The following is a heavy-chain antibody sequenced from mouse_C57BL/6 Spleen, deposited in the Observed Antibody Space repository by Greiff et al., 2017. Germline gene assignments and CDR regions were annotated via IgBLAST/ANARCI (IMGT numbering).Heavy chain of an antibody. D-gene: IGHD1-1*01. Sequence: VHLVESGPGLVQPSQSLSITCTVSGFSLTSYGVHWVRQSPGKGLEWLGVIWSGGSTDYNAAFISRLSISKDNSKSQVFFKMNSLQADDTAIYYCATPITTVVDTRAMEYWGHGTSVTAST. V-gene: IGHV2-2*01. CDR3: ATPITTVVDTRAMEY. CDR1: GFSLTSYG. J-gene: IGHJ4*01. CDR2: IWSGGST.